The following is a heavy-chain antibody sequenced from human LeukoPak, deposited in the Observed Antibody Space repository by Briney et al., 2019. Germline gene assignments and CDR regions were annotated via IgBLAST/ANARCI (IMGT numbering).Heavy chain of an antibody. D-gene: IGHD1-1*01. J-gene: IGHJ5*02. CDR3: ARVQGTALGNWFDP. CDR1: GYTFTGYY. CDR2: INPNSGGT. V-gene: IGHV1-2*02. Sequence: ASVKVSCKASGYTFTGYYMHWVRQAPGQGLERMGWINPNSGGTNYAQKFQGRVTMTRDTSISTAYMELSRLRSDDTAVYYCARVQGTALGNWFDPWGQGTLVTVSS.